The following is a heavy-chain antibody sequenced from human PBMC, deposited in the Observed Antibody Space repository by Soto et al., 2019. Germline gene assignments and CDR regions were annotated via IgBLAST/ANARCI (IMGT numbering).Heavy chain of an antibody. CDR1: GFTFSSYA. D-gene: IGHD6-13*01. CDR2: ISGSGGST. Sequence: EVQLLESGGGLVQPGGSLRLSCAASGFTFSSYAMSWVRQAPGKGLGWVSVISGSGGSTYYADSVKGRFTISRDNSKNTLDLQMSSLRAEDTAVYYCAKRAAGTSFDYWGQGTLVTVSS. CDR3: AKRAAGTSFDY. V-gene: IGHV3-23*01. J-gene: IGHJ4*02.